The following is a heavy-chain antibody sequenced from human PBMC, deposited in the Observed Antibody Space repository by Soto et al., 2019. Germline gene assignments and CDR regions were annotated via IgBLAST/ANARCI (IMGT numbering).Heavy chain of an antibody. CDR1: GGTFSRYA. J-gene: IGHJ4*02. Sequence: QVQLVQSGAEVKKPGSSVKVSCKASGGTFSRYAISWVRQAPGQGLEWMGGIIPIFGTAKYAQKFQGRVTITADEFTSTAYMELSSLRSEDTAVYYCARHSYDSSGYYRYDFDYWGQGTLVTVSS. V-gene: IGHV1-69*12. CDR3: ARHSYDSSGYYRYDFDY. CDR2: IIPIFGTA. D-gene: IGHD3-22*01.